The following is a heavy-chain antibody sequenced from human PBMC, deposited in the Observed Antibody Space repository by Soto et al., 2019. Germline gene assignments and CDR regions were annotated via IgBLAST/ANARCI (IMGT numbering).Heavy chain of an antibody. Sequence: GASVKVSCKASGYTFPSYGISWVRQAPGQGLEWMGWISAYNGNTNYAQKLQGRFTMTTDTSTSTAYMELRSLRSDDTAVYYCARDRYGSGQNLFDYWGQGTLVTVSS. D-gene: IGHD6-19*01. J-gene: IGHJ4*02. V-gene: IGHV1-18*01. CDR3: ARDRYGSGQNLFDY. CDR2: ISAYNGNT. CDR1: GYTFPSYG.